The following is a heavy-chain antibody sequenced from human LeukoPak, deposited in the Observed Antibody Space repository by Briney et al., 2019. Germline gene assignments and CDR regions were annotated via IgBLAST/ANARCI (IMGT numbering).Heavy chain of an antibody. J-gene: IGHJ4*02. V-gene: IGHV1-2*02. CDR2: INPNSGST. CDR3: ARDTGTLYFDY. D-gene: IGHD1-1*01. CDR1: GYTFTGYY. Sequence: ASVKVSCKASGYTFTGYYMHWVRQAPGQGLEWMGWINPNSGSTNYAQKFQGRVTMTRDTSISTAYMELSRLRSDDTAVYYCARDTGTLYFDYWGQGTLVTVSS.